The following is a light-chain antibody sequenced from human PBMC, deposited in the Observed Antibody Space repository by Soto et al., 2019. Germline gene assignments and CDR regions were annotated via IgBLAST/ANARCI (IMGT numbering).Light chain of an antibody. CDR1: TSDVGAYNY. V-gene: IGLV2-14*01. CDR2: EVS. Sequence: SVLTQPPSASGSPGQSITISCTGSTSDVGAYNYVSWYKHHPGQAPQLMIYEVSNRPSGVSNRFSGSKSGNAASLTISGLQADDEGDYYCSSKTSSSSPFVFGTGTKVTVL. J-gene: IGLJ1*01. CDR3: SSKTSSSSPFV.